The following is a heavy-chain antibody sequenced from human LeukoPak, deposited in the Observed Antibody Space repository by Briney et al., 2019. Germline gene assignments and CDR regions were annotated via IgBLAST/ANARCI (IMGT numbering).Heavy chain of an antibody. CDR2: ISSSSTSI. Sequence: PGGSLRLSCAASGFTFSTYSMNWVRQAPGKGLEWVSYISSSSTSIYYADSVKGRFTISRDNAKNSVYLQMDSLRDENTAVYYCATPATGYWGQGTLVTVSS. D-gene: IGHD1-14*01. V-gene: IGHV3-48*02. CDR1: GFTFSTYS. J-gene: IGHJ4*02. CDR3: ATPATGY.